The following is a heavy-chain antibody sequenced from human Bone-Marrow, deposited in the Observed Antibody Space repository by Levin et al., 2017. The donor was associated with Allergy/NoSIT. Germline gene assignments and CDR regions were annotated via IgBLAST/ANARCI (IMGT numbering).Heavy chain of an antibody. CDR3: ARGDCYSGSCYGPDWFDP. Sequence: WASVKVSCKPSGYTFTSYNVYWVRQAPGQGLEWMGYINPNSGDTGYAQKFQGRVTLTRNSSINTAYMALSGLRSEDTAMYYCARGDCYSGSCYGPDWFDPWGQGTQVTVSS. J-gene: IGHJ5*02. CDR2: INPNSGDT. CDR1: GYTFTSYN. D-gene: IGHD2-15*01. V-gene: IGHV1-8*01.